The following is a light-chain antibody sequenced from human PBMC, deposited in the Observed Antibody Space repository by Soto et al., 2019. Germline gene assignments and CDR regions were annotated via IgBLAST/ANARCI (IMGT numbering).Light chain of an antibody. Sequence: QSALTQPASVSGSPGQSITISCTGTSSDVGDYNYVSWYRQHPGNAPKLIIYEVTTRPSGISNRFSGSKSGNTASLTISGLQADDEGYYYCTSYSSGSSLVIFGGGTKLTVL. CDR2: EVT. CDR3: TSYSSGSSLVI. J-gene: IGLJ2*01. CDR1: SSDVGDYNY. V-gene: IGLV2-14*01.